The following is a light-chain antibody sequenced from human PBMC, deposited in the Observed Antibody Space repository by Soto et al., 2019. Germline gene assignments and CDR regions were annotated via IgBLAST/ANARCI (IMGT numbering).Light chain of an antibody. CDR1: QSVSSN. CDR3: QQYNNWPRGT. CDR2: GAS. V-gene: IGKV3-15*01. J-gene: IGKJ1*01. Sequence: IVMTQSPATLSVSPGERATLSCRASQSVSSNLAWYQQKPGQAPRLLIYGASTRATGIPARFSGSGYGSEFTLTISSLQSEDFAVYYCQQYNNWPRGTFGQGTKVDNK.